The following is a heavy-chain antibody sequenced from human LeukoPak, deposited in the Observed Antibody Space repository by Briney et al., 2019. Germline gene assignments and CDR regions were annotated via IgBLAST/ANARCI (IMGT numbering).Heavy chain of an antibody. CDR3: ALIAARPGYYGMDV. CDR2: ISSSGSTI. CDR1: GFTFSSYE. J-gene: IGHJ6*02. Sequence: SGGSLRLSCAASGFTFSSYEMNWVRQAPGKGLEWVSYISSSGSTIYYADSVKGRFTISRDNAKNSLYLQMNSLRAEDTAVYYCALIAARPGYYGMDVWGQGTTVTVSS. D-gene: IGHD6-6*01. V-gene: IGHV3-48*03.